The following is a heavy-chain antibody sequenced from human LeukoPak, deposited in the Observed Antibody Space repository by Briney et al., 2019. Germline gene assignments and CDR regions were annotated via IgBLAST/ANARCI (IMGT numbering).Heavy chain of an antibody. CDR3: ARAPTVESRHGDYPYYYYYYMDV. V-gene: IGHV3-7*01. CDR1: GFTFSSYW. D-gene: IGHD4-17*01. Sequence: GGSLRLSCAASGFTFSSYWMSWVRQAPGKGLEWVANIKQDGSEKYYVDSVKGRFTISRDNARNSLYLQMNSLRAEDTAVYYCARAPTVESRHGDYPYYYYYYMDVWGKGTTVTVSS. CDR2: IKQDGSEK. J-gene: IGHJ6*03.